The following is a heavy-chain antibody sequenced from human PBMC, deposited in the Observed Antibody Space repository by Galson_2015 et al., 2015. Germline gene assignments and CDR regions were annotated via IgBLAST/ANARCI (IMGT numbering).Heavy chain of an antibody. V-gene: IGHV3-13*01. CDR1: GFTFTSYD. J-gene: IGHJ2*01. CDR3: ARGVTGTNDWYFDL. CDR2: IGTAGDS. D-gene: IGHD1-1*01. Sequence: SLRLSCAASGFTFTSYDMHWVRQPAGKGLEWVSTIGTAGDSYYPGSVKGRFTVSREKAKNSLYLQMNSLRAGDTAVYFCARGVTGTNDWYFDLWGRGSLVTVSS.